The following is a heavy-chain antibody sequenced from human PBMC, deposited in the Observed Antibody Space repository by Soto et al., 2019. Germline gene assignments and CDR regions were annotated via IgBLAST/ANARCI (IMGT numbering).Heavy chain of an antibody. Sequence: ASVKVSCKASGYTFTSYGISWVRQAPGPGLEWMGWISAYNGNTNYAQKLQGRVTMTTDTSTSTAYMELRSLRSDDTAVYYCARVRVRYSGYDYAYWGQGTLVTVSS. V-gene: IGHV1-18*01. CDR1: GYTFTSYG. CDR2: ISAYNGNT. J-gene: IGHJ4*02. D-gene: IGHD5-12*01. CDR3: ARVRVRYSGYDYAY.